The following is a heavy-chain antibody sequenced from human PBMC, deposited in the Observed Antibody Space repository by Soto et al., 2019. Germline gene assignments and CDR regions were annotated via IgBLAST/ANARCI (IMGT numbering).Heavy chain of an antibody. J-gene: IGHJ4*02. D-gene: IGHD3-16*01. CDR3: LSASSGDGGVTSF. Sequence: EVQLVESGGGLVQPGGSLTLYCAASGFSFSDYWMNWVRQVSGKGLEFVANIKPDGSEKRYVESVKGRFTISRDNAKNSLYLQINSLRAEDTAVYYCLSASSGDGGVTSFWGPGTRLTVSS. CDR2: IKPDGSEK. CDR1: GFSFSDYW. V-gene: IGHV3-7*03.